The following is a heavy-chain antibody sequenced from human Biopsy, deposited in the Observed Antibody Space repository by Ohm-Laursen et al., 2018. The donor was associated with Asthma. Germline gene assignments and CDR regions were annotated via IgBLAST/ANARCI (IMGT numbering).Heavy chain of an antibody. CDR2: IYYSGTT. CDR1: GGYMRSGNYY. CDR3: ARGSSSWHNGPFYYYYGLDV. V-gene: IGHV4-39*01. Sequence: SETLSLTCRLSSGSGGYMRSGNYYWGWIRQPPGKGLEWIGSIYYSGTTYYNPSLKSRVTMSADTPKNQFPLILTSVTVADTALYYCARGSSSWHNGPFYYYYGLDVWGQGTPVTVSS. D-gene: IGHD6-13*01. J-gene: IGHJ6*02.